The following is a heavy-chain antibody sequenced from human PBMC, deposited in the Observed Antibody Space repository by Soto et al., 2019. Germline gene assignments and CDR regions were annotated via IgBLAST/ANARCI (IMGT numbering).Heavy chain of an antibody. CDR1: GFTFSSYS. V-gene: IGHV3-21*01. D-gene: IGHD2-15*01. J-gene: IGHJ5*02. Sequence: GGSLRLSCAASGFTFSSYSMNWVRQAPGKGLEWVSSISSSSSYIYYADSVKGRFTISRDNAKNSLYLQMNSLRAEDTAVYYCAREFQLLPTQGRYNWLDPWGQGTLVTVYS. CDR3: AREFQLLPTQGRYNWLDP. CDR2: ISSSSSYI.